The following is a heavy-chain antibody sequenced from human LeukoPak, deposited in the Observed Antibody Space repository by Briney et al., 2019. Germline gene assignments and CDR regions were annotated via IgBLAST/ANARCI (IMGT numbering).Heavy chain of an antibody. CDR2: IYYSGST. Sequence: GSLRLSCAASGFIFSDHYMDWVRQAPGKGLEWIGYIYYSGSTNYNPSLKSRVTISVDTSKNQFSLKLSSVTAADTAVYYCARHDYWGQGTLVTVSS. J-gene: IGHJ4*02. CDR3: ARHDY. CDR1: GFIFSDHY. V-gene: IGHV4-59*08.